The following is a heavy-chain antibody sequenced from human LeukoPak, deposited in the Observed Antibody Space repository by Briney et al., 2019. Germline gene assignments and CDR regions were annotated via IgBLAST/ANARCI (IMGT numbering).Heavy chain of an antibody. Sequence: GGSLRLSCVGSGFTFSTYWMTWVRQAPGKGLEWVANIKPDGSDKYFVDSVKGRFTISRDTSQNSLYLQMNSLRAEDTAVYYCARKVPYSSSSNWFDPWGQGTLVTVSS. CDR1: GFTFSTYW. V-gene: IGHV3-7*01. D-gene: IGHD6-6*01. CDR2: IKPDGSDK. J-gene: IGHJ5*02. CDR3: ARKVPYSSSSNWFDP.